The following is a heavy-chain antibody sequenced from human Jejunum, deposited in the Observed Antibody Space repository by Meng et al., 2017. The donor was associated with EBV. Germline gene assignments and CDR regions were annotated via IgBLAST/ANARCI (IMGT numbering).Heavy chain of an antibody. J-gene: IGHJ4*02. CDR1: GDSVSIDGSA. CDR2: TFYRSRWFY. CDR3: ARDGPQSLSSFDY. V-gene: IGHV6-1*01. Sequence: VQTQRSGPSMVKPAQTLPSPWASSGDSVSIDGSAWNWIRQSSSRGLEWLGRTFYRSRWFYDYAPSVKSRITINSDTSKNQFSLHLDSVTPEDTAVYYCARDGPQSLSSFDYWGQGTLVTVSS. D-gene: IGHD6-6*01.